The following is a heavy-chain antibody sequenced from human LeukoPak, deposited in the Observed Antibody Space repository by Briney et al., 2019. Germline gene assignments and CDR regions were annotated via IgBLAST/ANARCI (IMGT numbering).Heavy chain of an antibody. D-gene: IGHD6-13*01. J-gene: IGHJ1*01. CDR1: GFTFSSYG. CDR2: IWYDGSNK. Sequence: GRSLRLSCAASGFTFSSYGMHWVRQAPGKGLEWVAVIWYDGSNKYYADSVKGRFTISRDNSKNTLYLQMNSLRAEDTAVYYCAKDYSCSWYSGFQHWRQGTLVTVSS. V-gene: IGHV3-33*06. CDR3: AKDYSCSWYSGFQH.